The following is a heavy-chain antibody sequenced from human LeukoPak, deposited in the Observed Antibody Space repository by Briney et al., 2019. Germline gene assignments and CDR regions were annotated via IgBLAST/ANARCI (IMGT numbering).Heavy chain of an antibody. J-gene: IGHJ4*02. Sequence: EWIGYIYHSGSTYYNPSLKSRVTISVDRSKNQFSLKLSSVTAADTAVYYCARGDGSYYMDYWGQGTLVTVSS. D-gene: IGHD1-26*01. CDR3: ARGDGSYYMDY. CDR2: IYHSGST. V-gene: IGHV4-30-2*01.